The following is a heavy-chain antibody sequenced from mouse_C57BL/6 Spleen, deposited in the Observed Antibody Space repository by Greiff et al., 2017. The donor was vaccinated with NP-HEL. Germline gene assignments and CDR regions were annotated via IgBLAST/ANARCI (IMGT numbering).Heavy chain of an antibody. V-gene: IGHV5-16*01. CDR1: GFTFSDYY. J-gene: IGHJ1*03. CDR2: INYDGSST. Sequence: EVKLVESEGGLVQPGSSMKLSCTASGFTFSDYYMAWVRQVPEKGLEWVANINYDGSSTYYLDSLKSRFIISRDNAKNILYLQMSSLKSEDTATYYCARGGDYYGSPSYWYFDVWGTGTTVTVSS. CDR3: ARGGDYYGSPSYWYFDV. D-gene: IGHD1-1*01.